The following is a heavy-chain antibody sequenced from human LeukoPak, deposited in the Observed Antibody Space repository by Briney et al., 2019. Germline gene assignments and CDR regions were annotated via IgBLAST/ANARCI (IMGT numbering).Heavy chain of an antibody. D-gene: IGHD3-10*01. J-gene: IGHJ4*02. CDR3: AKDQRFGDLDDY. CDR2: INGSGITT. CDR1: GFTFSNCA. Sequence: GGSLRLSCTTSGFTFSNCAMSWVRQAPGKGLEWVSSINGSGITTYYADSVKGRFAISRDNSKNTLYLQMTSLRAEDTAVYYCAKDQRFGDLDDYRGQGTLVTVSS. V-gene: IGHV3-23*01.